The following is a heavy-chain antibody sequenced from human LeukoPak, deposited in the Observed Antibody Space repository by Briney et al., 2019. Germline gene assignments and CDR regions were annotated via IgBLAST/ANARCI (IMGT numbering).Heavy chain of an antibody. Sequence: PGGSLRLSCAASGFTFSSYAMSWVRQAPGKGLEWVSAISGSGGSTYYADSVKGRFTISRDNSKNTLYLQMNSLRAEDTAVYYCAKDRAEWELHTDSDYWGQGTLVTVSS. J-gene: IGHJ4*02. CDR3: AKDRAEWELHTDSDY. CDR2: ISGSGGST. CDR1: GFTFSSYA. D-gene: IGHD1-26*01. V-gene: IGHV3-23*01.